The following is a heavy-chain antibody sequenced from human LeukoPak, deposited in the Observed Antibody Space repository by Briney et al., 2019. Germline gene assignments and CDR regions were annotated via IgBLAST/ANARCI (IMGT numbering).Heavy chain of an antibody. Sequence: SETLSLTCAVYGGSFSGYYWSWIRQPPGKGLEWIGEINHSGSTNYNPSLKSRVTISVDTSKNQFSLKLSSVTAADTAVYYCARGLYDYVWGSYRLAYFYYWGQGTLVTVSS. CDR3: ARGLYDYVWGSYRLAYFYY. CDR2: INHSGST. D-gene: IGHD3-16*02. CDR1: GGSFSGYY. V-gene: IGHV4-34*01. J-gene: IGHJ4*02.